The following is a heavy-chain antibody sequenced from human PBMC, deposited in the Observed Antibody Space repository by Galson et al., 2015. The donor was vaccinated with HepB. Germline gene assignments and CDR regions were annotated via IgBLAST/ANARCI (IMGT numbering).Heavy chain of an antibody. D-gene: IGHD2-15*01. V-gene: IGHV1-18*01. CDR3: ARSAVVVAAAPRVVWFDP. CDR2: ISAYNGNT. J-gene: IGHJ5*02. CDR1: GYTFTSYG. Sequence: SLKVSCKASGYTFTSYGIRWVRQAPGQGLEWMGWISAYNGNTNYAQKLQGRVTMTTDTSTSTAYMELRSLRSDDTAVYYCARSAVVVAAAPRVVWFDPWGQGTLVTVSS.